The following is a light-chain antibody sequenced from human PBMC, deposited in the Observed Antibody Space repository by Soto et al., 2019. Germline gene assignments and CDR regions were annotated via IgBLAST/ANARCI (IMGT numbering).Light chain of an antibody. V-gene: IGKV1-39*01. Sequence: DIQMTQSPSSLSASVGDRVTITCRASQSISSYLNWYQQKPGKAPKLLIYAASSLQSGVPSRFSGSGSGTDFTLTISSLLPEDFVTYYCQQSYSTPLTFGGGTKVEIK. J-gene: IGKJ4*01. CDR2: AAS. CDR1: QSISSY. CDR3: QQSYSTPLT.